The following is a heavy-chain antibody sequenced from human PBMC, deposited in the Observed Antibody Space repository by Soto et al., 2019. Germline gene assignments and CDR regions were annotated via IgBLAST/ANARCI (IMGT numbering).Heavy chain of an antibody. CDR3: ARDRFVGYCSGGSCYRSYFDL. J-gene: IGHJ2*01. D-gene: IGHD2-15*01. CDR1: SGSISSSNW. CDR2: IYHSGST. V-gene: IGHV4-4*02. Sequence: QVQLQESGPGLVKPSGTLSLTCAGSSGSISSSNWWSWVRQPPGKGLEWIGEIYHSGSTNYNPSLKSRVTISVDKSKNQFSLKLSSVTAADTAVYYCARDRFVGYCSGGSCYRSYFDLWGRGTLVTVSS.